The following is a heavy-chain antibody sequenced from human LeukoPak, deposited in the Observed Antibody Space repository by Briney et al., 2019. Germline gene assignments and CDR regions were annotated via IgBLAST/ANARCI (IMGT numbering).Heavy chain of an antibody. CDR2: ISSSGSTI. V-gene: IGHV3-48*03. CDR3: ARSGFGLQYGGPRDHAEYFQH. CDR1: GFTFSSYE. J-gene: IGHJ1*01. Sequence: GGSLRLSCAASGFTFSSYEMNWVRQAPGKGLEWVSYISSSGSTIYYADSVKGRFTISRDNAKNSLYLQMNSLRAEDTAVYYCARSGFGLQYGGPRDHAEYFQHWGQGTLVTVSS. D-gene: IGHD4-23*01.